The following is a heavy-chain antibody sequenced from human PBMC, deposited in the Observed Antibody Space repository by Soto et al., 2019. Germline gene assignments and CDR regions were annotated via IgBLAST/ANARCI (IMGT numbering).Heavy chain of an antibody. V-gene: IGHV3-15*07. J-gene: IGHJ4*01. D-gene: IGHD2-15*01. CDR3: ATGSYMTPIRVGFDY. CDR2: VKSKNDGGTT. Sequence: GGSLRLSCAASGFIFSNAWINWVRQAPGKGLEWVSRVKSKNDGGTTDFAAPVGGRFAISRDDSKNMVYLEMNSLQTVDTAIYYCATGSYMTPIRVGFDYWGHGSLVTVSS. CDR1: GFIFSNAW.